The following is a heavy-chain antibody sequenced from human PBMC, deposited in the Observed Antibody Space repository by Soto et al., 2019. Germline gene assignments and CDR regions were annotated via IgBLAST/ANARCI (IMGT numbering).Heavy chain of an antibody. CDR2: IKGDGIIT. J-gene: IGHJ4*02. D-gene: IGHD2-21*01. V-gene: IGHV3-74*01. Sequence: PVGSLRLSCAASGFTFSTYWMHWVRQGPGKGLVWVSRIKGDGIITNYADSVRGRFTVSRDNAKSTLYLQINSLTAEDTAVYYCARGPLTWIDMFDYWGQGTLVTVS. CDR1: GFTFSTYW. CDR3: ARGPLTWIDMFDY.